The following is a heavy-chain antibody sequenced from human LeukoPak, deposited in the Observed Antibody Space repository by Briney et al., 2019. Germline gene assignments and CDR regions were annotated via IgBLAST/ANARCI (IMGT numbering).Heavy chain of an antibody. D-gene: IGHD2-8*01. CDR3: ARSPGCSDPSDY. J-gene: IGHJ4*02. Sequence: SVNVSCNASGYTFTRYGISWVRQPPGQGHEWMGWISAYDGNTKYAQKFQGRVTMTTDTSTSTAYMELRSLRSDDTAVYYCARSPGCSDPSDYWGQGTLVTASS. V-gene: IGHV1-18*01. CDR1: GYTFTRYG. CDR2: ISAYDGNT.